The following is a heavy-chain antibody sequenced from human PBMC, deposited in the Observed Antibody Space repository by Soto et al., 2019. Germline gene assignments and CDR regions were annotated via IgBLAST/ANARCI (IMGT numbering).Heavy chain of an antibody. V-gene: IGHV4-59*01. CDR2: IYYSGST. CDR1: GGSISSYY. Sequence: PSETLSLTCTVSGGSISSYYWSWIRQPPGKGLEWIGYIYYSGSTNYNPSLKSRVTISVDTSKNQFSLKLSSVTAADTAVYYCARALGGSGRGPGNFDYWGQGTLVTVS. J-gene: IGHJ4*02. D-gene: IGHD3-10*01. CDR3: ARALGGSGRGPGNFDY.